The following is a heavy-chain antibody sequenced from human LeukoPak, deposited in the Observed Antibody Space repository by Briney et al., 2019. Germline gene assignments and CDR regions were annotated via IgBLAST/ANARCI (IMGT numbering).Heavy chain of an antibody. CDR1: GYTFTSYG. J-gene: IGHJ4*02. V-gene: IGHV1-18*01. Sequence: GASVKVSCKASGYTFTSYGISWVRQAPGPGREWMGWVSAYNGNTNYAQNLQGGVTMTTETSTSTAYMELRSLRSDDTAVYYCSRDHCSGTNCYSPLDYWGQGTLVTVSS. CDR2: VSAYNGNT. CDR3: SRDHCSGTNCYSPLDY. D-gene: IGHD2-2*01.